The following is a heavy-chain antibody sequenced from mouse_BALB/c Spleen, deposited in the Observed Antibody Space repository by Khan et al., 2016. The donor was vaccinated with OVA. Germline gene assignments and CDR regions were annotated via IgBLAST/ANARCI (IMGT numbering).Heavy chain of an antibody. Sequence: QIQLVQSGPELKKPGETVKISCKASGYTFTNYGMNWVKQSPGKALKWMGWINTYTGEPTYADDFKGRFAFSLETSASAAYLQINNLKNEDTATYFCARPPYFSYTLDHWGQGTSVTVSS. CDR1: GYTFTNYG. V-gene: IGHV9-3-1*01. CDR3: ARPPYFSYTLDH. CDR2: INTYTGEP. D-gene: IGHD2-10*01. J-gene: IGHJ4*01.